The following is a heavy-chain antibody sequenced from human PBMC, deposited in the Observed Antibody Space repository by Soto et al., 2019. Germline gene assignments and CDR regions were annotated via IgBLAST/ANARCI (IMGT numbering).Heavy chain of an antibody. CDR1: GGTFSSYT. D-gene: IGHD3-16*02. Sequence: QVQLVQSGAEVKKPGSSVKVSCKASGGTFSSYTISWVRQAPGQGLEWMGRIIPILGIANYAQKFQGRVTITADKSTSTAYMELSSLRSEDTAVYYCARVLSAYDAFDIWGQGTMVTVSS. CDR2: IIPILGIA. J-gene: IGHJ3*02. CDR3: ARVLSAYDAFDI. V-gene: IGHV1-69*02.